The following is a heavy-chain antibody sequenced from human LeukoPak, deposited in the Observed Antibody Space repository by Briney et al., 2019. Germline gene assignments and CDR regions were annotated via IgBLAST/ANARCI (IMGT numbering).Heavy chain of an antibody. Sequence: GGSLRLSSAASGLTFSSYWMSWVRQTPGKGREWVGNIKQEGSEKYYVDSVKGRFTISRDNAKNSLYLQMNSLRAEDTAVYYCARDRFYDFWSRKKYYFDYWGPGTLVTVSS. D-gene: IGHD3-3*01. V-gene: IGHV3-7*01. J-gene: IGHJ4*02. CDR2: IKQEGSEK. CDR1: GLTFSSYW. CDR3: ARDRFYDFWSRKKYYFDY.